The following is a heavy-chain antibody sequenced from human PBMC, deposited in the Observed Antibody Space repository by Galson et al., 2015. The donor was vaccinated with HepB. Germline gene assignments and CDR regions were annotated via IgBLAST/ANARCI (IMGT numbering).Heavy chain of an antibody. CDR1: GGTFSSYA. Sequence: SVKVSCKASGGTFSSYAISWVRQAPGQGLEWMGGIIPIFGTANYAQKFQGRVTITADKSTSTAHMELSSLRSEDTAVYYCARDWAPGRNMVRGGSYYYYGVDVWGQGTTVTVSS. CDR3: ARDWAPGRNMVRGGSYYYYGVDV. D-gene: IGHD3-10*01. V-gene: IGHV1-69*06. CDR2: IIPIFGTA. J-gene: IGHJ6*02.